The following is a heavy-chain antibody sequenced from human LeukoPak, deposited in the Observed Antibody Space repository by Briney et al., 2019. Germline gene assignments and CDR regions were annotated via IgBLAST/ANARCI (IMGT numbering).Heavy chain of an antibody. J-gene: IGHJ4*02. Sequence: PSETLSLTCTDSGGSISSYYWSWIRQPPGKELEWLGYIYYSGSTNYNPSLKSRVTISVDTSKNQFSLKLSSVTAADTAVYYCASSSQYYDYVWGSYRPYYFDYWGQGTLVTVSS. V-gene: IGHV4-59*08. CDR1: GGSISSYY. D-gene: IGHD3-16*02. CDR3: ASSSQYYDYVWGSYRPYYFDY. CDR2: IYYSGST.